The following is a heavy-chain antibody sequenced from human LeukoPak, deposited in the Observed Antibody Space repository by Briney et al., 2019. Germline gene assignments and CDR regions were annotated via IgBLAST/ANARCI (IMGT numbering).Heavy chain of an antibody. V-gene: IGHV3-23*01. CDR1: GFTFNNYA. Sequence: GGSLRLSCAASGFTFNNYAMSWVRQAPGKGLEWVSAISGSGGYTFYADSVKGRFTISRDNSKNTLYLQMNSLRAEDTAVYYCAKGHSSSWYSGGAFDIWGQGTMVTVSS. D-gene: IGHD6-13*01. CDR3: AKGHSSSWYSGGAFDI. J-gene: IGHJ3*02. CDR2: ISGSGGYT.